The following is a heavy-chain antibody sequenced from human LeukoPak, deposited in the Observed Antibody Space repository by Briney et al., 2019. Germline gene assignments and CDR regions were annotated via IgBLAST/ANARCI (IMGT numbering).Heavy chain of an antibody. V-gene: IGHV1-18*01. CDR3: ARDWDYYGSGSYYPQFDY. Sequence: ASVKVSCKASGYTFTNYGISWVRQAPGQGLEWMGWISAYNGNTNYAQKLQGRVTMTTDTSTSTAYMELRSLRSDDTAVYYCARDWDYYGSGSYYPQFDYWGQGTLVTVSS. CDR2: ISAYNGNT. D-gene: IGHD3-10*01. J-gene: IGHJ4*02. CDR1: GYTFTNYG.